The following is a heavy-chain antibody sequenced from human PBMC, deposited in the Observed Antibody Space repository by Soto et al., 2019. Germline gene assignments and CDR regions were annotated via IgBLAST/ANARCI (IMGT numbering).Heavy chain of an antibody. J-gene: IGHJ5*02. V-gene: IGHV3-11*06. CDR3: VRGGGGGLFDP. D-gene: IGHD2-15*01. CDR1: GFTLADSY. CDR2: ISRGSRYP. Sequence: GGALRLSCARSGFTLADSYMIWIRQTPGKGLEWLSYISRGSRYPAYADSVKGRFTVSRDTAKRSLYLQMMSQTAEDTAIYYCVRGGGGGLFDPWGQGTMVTVSS.